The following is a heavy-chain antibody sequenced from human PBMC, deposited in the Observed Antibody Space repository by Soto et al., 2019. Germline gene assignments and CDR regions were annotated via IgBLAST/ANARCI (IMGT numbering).Heavy chain of an antibody. CDR3: AKSMGSYMTSYYYYGMDV. J-gene: IGHJ6*02. CDR2: ISGSGGST. V-gene: IGHV3-23*01. Sequence: GGSLRLSCAASGFTFSSYAMSWVRQAPGKGLEWVSAISGSGGSTYYADSVKGRFTISRDNSKNTLYLQMNSLRAEDTAVYYCAKSMGSYMTSYYYYGMDVWGQGTTVTVSS. CDR1: GFTFSSYA. D-gene: IGHD1-26*01.